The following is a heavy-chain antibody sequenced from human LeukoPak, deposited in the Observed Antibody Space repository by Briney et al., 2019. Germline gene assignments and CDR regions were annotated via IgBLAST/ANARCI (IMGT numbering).Heavy chain of an antibody. Sequence: GGSLRLSCAASGFTFSSYAMHWVRQAPGKGLEYVSSISSNGGSTYYANSVKGRFTISRDNSKNTLYLQMGSLRAEDMAVYYCARAYYYDSSGCLRRNWFDPSGQGTLVTVSS. CDR3: ARAYYYDSSGCLRRNWFDP. CDR1: GFTFSSYA. D-gene: IGHD3-22*01. J-gene: IGHJ5*02. V-gene: IGHV3-64*01. CDR2: ISSNGGST.